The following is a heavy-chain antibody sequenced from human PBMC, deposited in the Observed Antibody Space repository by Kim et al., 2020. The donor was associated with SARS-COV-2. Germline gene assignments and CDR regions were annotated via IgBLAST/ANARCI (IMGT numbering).Heavy chain of an antibody. CDR2: IKSKTDGGTK. CDR3: ATSTTNYFFYYGMDV. J-gene: IGHJ6*01. Sequence: GGSLRLSCAASGFTFSNAWMSWVRQAPGKGLEWVGRIKSKTDGGTKDYAAPVKGSFTSAKDDTKNTLYLHRNSLKNEATDVYYCATSTTNYFFYYGMDV. D-gene: IGHD1-26*01. CDR1: GFTFSNAW. V-gene: IGHV3-15*01.